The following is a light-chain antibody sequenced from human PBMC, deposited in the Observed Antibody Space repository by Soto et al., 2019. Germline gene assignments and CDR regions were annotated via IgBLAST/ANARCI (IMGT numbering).Light chain of an antibody. Sequence: DIQMTQSPSTLSASVGDRVTITCRPSQNINIWLAWYQQKPGKAPKLLIYNAAYLESGVPSRFSGSGSGTEFTLTISSLQPDDFAIYYCQQYNGDSRGFGQGTKV. CDR3: QQYNGDSRG. J-gene: IGKJ1*01. CDR2: NAA. CDR1: QNINIW. V-gene: IGKV1-5*01.